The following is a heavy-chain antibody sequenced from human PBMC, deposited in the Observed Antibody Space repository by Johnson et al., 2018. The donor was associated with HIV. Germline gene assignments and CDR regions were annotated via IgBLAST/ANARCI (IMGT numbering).Heavy chain of an antibody. V-gene: IGHV3-30-3*01. CDR3: ARSVNAGRPFDI. CDR2: ISSDGSNK. J-gene: IGHJ3*02. CDR1: GFTFSNYA. D-gene: IGHD2-8*01. Sequence: QVQLVESGGGVVQPGGSLRLSCAASGFTFSNYAMYWVRQAPGKGLEWVAAISSDGSNKYYADSVKDRFTISRDNAKNSLYLQMNSLRAEDTAVYYCARSVNAGRPFDIWGQGTLVTVSS.